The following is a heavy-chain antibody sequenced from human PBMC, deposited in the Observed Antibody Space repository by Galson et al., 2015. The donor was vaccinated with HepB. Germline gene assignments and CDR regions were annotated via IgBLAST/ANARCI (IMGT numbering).Heavy chain of an antibody. CDR1: GFTVRSNY. D-gene: IGHD2-15*01. Sequence: SLRLSCAASGFTVRSNYTSWVRQAQGKGLEWVAVIYSDGTRYYADSVKGRFTISSDNSRNTLYLQMNTLRAEDTAVYYCAREAPAATYFDYWGQGTLVTVSS. CDR3: AREAPAATYFDY. CDR2: IYSDGTR. V-gene: IGHV3-53*01. J-gene: IGHJ4*02.